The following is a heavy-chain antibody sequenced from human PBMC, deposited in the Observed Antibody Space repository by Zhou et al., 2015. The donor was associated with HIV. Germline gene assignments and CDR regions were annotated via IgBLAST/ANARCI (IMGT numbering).Heavy chain of an antibody. CDR3: AFRTFGVVIGSFDY. D-gene: IGHD3-3*01. Sequence: QVQLVQSGAEVKKPGSSVKVSCKASGGTFSSYTISWVRQAPGQGLEWMGRIIPILGIANYAQKFQGRVTITADKSTSTAYMELSSLRSEDTAVYYCAFRTFGVVIGSFDYWGQGTLVTVSS. V-gene: IGHV1-69*02. J-gene: IGHJ4*02. CDR1: GGTFSSYT. CDR2: IIPILGIA.